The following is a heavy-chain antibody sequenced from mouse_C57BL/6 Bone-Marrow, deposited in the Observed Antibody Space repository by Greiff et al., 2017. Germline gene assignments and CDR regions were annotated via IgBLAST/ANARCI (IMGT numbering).Heavy chain of an antibody. Sequence: EVQGVESGGGLVKPGGSLKLSCAASGFTFSSYTMSWVRQTPEKRLEWVATISGGGGNTYYPDSVKGRFTISRDNAKNTLYLQMSSLRSEDTALYYCARRLRYFDVWGTGTTVTVSS. J-gene: IGHJ1*03. V-gene: IGHV5-9*01. CDR2: ISGGGGNT. CDR1: GFTFSSYT. CDR3: ARRLRYFDV.